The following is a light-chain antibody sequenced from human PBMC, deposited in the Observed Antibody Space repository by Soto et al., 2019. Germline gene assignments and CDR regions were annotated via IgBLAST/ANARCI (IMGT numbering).Light chain of an antibody. CDR2: RND. J-gene: IGLJ1*01. CDR3: SSFTSSTSYV. CDR1: SSNIGANS. Sequence: QSVLTQPPSMSGTPGQRITISCSGSSSNIGANSVSWYRQVPGTAPKLLIYRNDQRPSGVPGRFSGSKSGTSASRTITGLQPEDEADYYCSSFTSSTSYVFGAGTKLTVL. V-gene: IGLV1-44*01.